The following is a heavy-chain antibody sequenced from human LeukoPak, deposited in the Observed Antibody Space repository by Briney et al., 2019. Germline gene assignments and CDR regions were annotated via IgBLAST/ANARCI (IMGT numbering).Heavy chain of an antibody. J-gene: IGHJ5*02. Sequence: GGSLRLSCAASGFTFSHHWMHWVRQAPGKGLVWVSHISSDESSTTYADSVKGRFTISRDNRKNTLYLQMNSLRVEDTAMYYCTRNPDGRNWFDPWGQGTLVTVS. CDR2: ISSDESST. V-gene: IGHV3-74*01. CDR3: TRNPDGRNWFDP. D-gene: IGHD1-14*01. CDR1: GFTFSHHW.